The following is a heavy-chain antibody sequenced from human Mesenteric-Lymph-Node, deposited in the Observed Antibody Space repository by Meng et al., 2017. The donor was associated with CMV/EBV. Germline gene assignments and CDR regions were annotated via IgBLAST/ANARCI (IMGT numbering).Heavy chain of an antibody. Sequence: GESLMISCAASGFTFTTFGMHWVRQAPGKGLAWVAFIRYDGSTQYYADSVKERFTISRDNSKNMLHLQMNALRAEDTAVYYCATFEITATATFNFWGRGTLVTVSS. V-gene: IGHV3-30*02. CDR2: IRYDGSTQ. J-gene: IGHJ4*02. D-gene: IGHD2/OR15-2a*01. CDR1: GFTFTTFG. CDR3: ATFEITATATFNF.